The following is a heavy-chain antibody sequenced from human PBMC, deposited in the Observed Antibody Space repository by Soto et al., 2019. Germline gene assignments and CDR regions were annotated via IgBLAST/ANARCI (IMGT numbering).Heavy chain of an antibody. CDR1: GATFISYA. CDR2: IIPFFGTP. J-gene: IGHJ4*02. Sequence: QVLLVQSGAEVKKPGSSVKVSCKLSGATFISYAMSWVRQAPGQGLEWIGGIIPFFGTPNYAQKFQGRVTITADTSTATSYMELSSLRSDDTAVYYCARDKGAYYSHLVYWGQGTLVTVSS. D-gene: IGHD3-22*01. V-gene: IGHV1-69*06. CDR3: ARDKGAYYSHLVY.